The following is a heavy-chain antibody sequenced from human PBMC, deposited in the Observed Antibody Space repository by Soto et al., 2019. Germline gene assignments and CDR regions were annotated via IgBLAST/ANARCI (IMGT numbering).Heavy chain of an antibody. J-gene: IGHJ5*02. CDR1: GFTFSSYS. Sequence: GGSLRLSCAASGFTFSSYSMNWVRQAPGKGLEWVSYISSSSSTIYYADSVKGRFTISRDNAKNSLYLQMNSLRAEDTAVYYCARDSAPSIAARPNWFDPWGQGTLVTVSS. CDR2: ISSSSSTI. CDR3: ARDSAPSIAARPNWFDP. V-gene: IGHV3-48*01. D-gene: IGHD6-6*01.